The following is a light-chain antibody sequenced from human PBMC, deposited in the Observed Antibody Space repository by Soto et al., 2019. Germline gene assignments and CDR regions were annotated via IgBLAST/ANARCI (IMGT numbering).Light chain of an antibody. CDR3: QHRYNWPFT. Sequence: EIVLTQSPATLSLSPGERATLSCRASQSVTSYLVWYQQKPSQAPRLLIYDASNRATGIPARFTGSGSGTDFTLTISSLEPEDFAVYYCQHRYNWPFTFGQGTRLEIK. CDR1: QSVTSY. V-gene: IGKV3-11*01. CDR2: DAS. J-gene: IGKJ5*01.